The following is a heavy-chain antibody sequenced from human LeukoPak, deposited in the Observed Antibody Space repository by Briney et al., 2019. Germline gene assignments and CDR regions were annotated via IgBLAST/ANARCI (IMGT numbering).Heavy chain of an antibody. J-gene: IGHJ4*02. CDR1: GYTFTAQY. Sequence: ASEKVSCKASGYTFTAQYMHWVRQAPGQGLEWMGWINPNNGDTKYAQNFLGRVTMTRDTSTTTAYMELRSLRSDDTAVYFCASYPRSVPAPPFDYWGQGTLVTVSS. CDR2: INPNNGDT. CDR3: ASYPRSVPAPPFDY. V-gene: IGHV1-2*02. D-gene: IGHD3-10*02.